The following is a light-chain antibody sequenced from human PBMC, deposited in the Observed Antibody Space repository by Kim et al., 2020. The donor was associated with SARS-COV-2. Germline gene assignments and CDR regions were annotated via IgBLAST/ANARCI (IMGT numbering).Light chain of an antibody. CDR2: AAS. CDR3: QQSYSTPPWT. V-gene: IGKV1-39*01. CDR1: QSISRY. Sequence: DIQMTQSPSSLSASVGDRVTITCRASQSISRYLNWYQQKPGKAPKLLIYAASSLQSGVPSRFSGSGSGTDVTLTISSLQPEDFATYYCQQSYSTPPWTFGQGTKLEI. J-gene: IGKJ1*01.